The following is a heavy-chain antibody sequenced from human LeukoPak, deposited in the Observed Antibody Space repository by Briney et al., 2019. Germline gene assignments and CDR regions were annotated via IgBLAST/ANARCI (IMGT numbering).Heavy chain of an antibody. V-gene: IGHV3-49*03. D-gene: IGHD3-16*01. CDR3: TKGVRWPDR. CDR2: IRGKAYGGTT. CDR1: GFTFSDYA. J-gene: IGHJ4*02. Sequence: GGSLRLSCTASGFTFSDYAVTWIRQAPGKGLEWVGAIRGKAYGGTTEYAASGQGRFIISRDDSNSIAYQQMDSLKTEDTAVYYGTKGVRWPDRWGQGTLITVSS.